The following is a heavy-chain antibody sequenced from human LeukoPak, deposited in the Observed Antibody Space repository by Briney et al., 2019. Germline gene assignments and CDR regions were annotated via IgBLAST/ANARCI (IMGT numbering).Heavy chain of an antibody. CDR1: GFTFSSYG. CDR2: IWDDGSNK. D-gene: IGHD1-26*01. J-gene: IGHJ4*02. V-gene: IGHV3-33*01. CDR3: AREAVGPTLKYYFDY. Sequence: GGSLRLSCAASGFTFSSYGMHWVRQAPGKGLEWVAVIWDDGSNKCYADSVKGRFTISRDNSKNTLYLQMNSLRAEDTAVYYCAREAVGPTLKYYFDYWGQGTLVTVSS.